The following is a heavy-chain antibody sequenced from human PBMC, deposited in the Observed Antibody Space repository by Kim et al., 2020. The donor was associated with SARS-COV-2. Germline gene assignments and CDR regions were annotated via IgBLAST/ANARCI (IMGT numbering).Heavy chain of an antibody. D-gene: IGHD3-9*01. J-gene: IGHJ4*02. Sequence: SETLSLTCAISGGSISTNDWWSWVRQPPGKGLEWIGEIYENGATIYNPSLKARTTISMDKSKNQFSLKVISVTAADTALYYCARRNLIAYFDNWGQGTLVTVSS. CDR3: ARRNLIAYFDN. CDR2: IYENGAT. CDR1: GGSISTNDW. V-gene: IGHV4-4*02.